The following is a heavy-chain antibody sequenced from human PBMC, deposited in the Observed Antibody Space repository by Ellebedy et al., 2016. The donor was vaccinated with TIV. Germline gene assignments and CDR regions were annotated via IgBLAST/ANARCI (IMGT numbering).Heavy chain of an antibody. D-gene: IGHD2-15*01. CDR2: INPSGGST. Sequence: ASVKVSXKASGYTFTSYYMHWVRQAPGQGLEWMGIINPSGGSTSYAQKFQGRVTMTEDTSTDTAYMELSSLRSEDTAVYYCAADRGYSYYFDYWGQGTLVTVSS. V-gene: IGHV1-46*01. J-gene: IGHJ4*02. CDR1: GYTFTSYY. CDR3: AADRGYSYYFDY.